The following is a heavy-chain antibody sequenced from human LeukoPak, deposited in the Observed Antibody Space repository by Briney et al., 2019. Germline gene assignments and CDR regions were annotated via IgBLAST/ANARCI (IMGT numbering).Heavy chain of an antibody. Sequence: GGSLRLSCAASRFIFSNYYMSWIRQAPGKGLEWVANINPAASVKYYVDSVKGRFTISRDNAKNSVYLQMNSLRVEDTAIYYCAPSPWGQGTLVTVSS. V-gene: IGHV3-7*01. CDR3: APSP. CDR2: INPAASVK. J-gene: IGHJ5*02. CDR1: RFIFSNYY.